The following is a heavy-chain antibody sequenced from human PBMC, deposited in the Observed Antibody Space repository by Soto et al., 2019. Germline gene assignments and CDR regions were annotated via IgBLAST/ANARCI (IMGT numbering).Heavy chain of an antibody. CDR2: ISGSGGST. CDR1: GFTFSSYA. CDR3: ARALRYYGSGSYLDYYYYYMDV. Sequence: GGSLRLSCAASGFTFSSYAMSWVRQAPGKGLEWVSAISGSGGSTYYADSVKGRFTISRENAKNSLYLQMNSLRAGDTAVYYCARALRYYGSGSYLDYYYYYMDVWGKGTTVTVSS. D-gene: IGHD3-10*01. V-gene: IGHV3-23*01. J-gene: IGHJ6*03.